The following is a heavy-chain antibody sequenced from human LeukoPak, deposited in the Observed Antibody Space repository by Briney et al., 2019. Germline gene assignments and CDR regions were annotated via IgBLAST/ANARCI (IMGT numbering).Heavy chain of an antibody. V-gene: IGHV3-33*01. CDR2: IRYDGSKK. CDR1: GFTFSSYG. Sequence: PGGSLRLSCAASGFTFSSYGMHWVRQAPGKGLEWVAVIRYDGSKKYYADSVKGRFTVSRDDSKNTVYLQMDSLRAEDTAMYYCARDLSHGSVDFRGQGTLVIVSS. CDR3: ARDLSHGSVDF. D-gene: IGHD3-9*01. J-gene: IGHJ4*02.